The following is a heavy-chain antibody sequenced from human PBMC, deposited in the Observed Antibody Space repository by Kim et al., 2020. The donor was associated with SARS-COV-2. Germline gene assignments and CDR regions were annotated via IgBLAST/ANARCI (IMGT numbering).Heavy chain of an antibody. D-gene: IGHD2-2*01. J-gene: IGHJ6*04. CDR1: GFTFRDYG. CDR3: ARDPGRGLVGERFGIDS. CDR2: ISSGRGHI. Sequence: GGSLRLSCAASGFTFRDYGINWVRQAPGKGLEWVSVISSGRGHIYYADSVKGRFTISRDNAKNTLYLQMYSLRAEDTAVYYCARDPGRGLVGERFGIDSWGEGTTVTVSP. V-gene: IGHV3-21*01.